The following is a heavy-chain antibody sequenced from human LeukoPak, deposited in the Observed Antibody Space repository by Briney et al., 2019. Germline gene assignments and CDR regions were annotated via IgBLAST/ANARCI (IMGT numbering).Heavy chain of an antibody. D-gene: IGHD3-22*01. CDR1: GGSVSSGSYY. CDR3: ARGTYYYDSSGYYFDY. J-gene: IGHJ4*02. V-gene: IGHV4-61*01. CDR2: IYYSGST. Sequence: SETLSLTCTVSGGSVSSGSYYWSWLRQPPGKGLEWIGYIYYSGSTNYNPSLKSRVTISVDTSKNQFSLKLSSVTAADTAVYYCARGTYYYDSSGYYFDYWGQGTLVTVSS.